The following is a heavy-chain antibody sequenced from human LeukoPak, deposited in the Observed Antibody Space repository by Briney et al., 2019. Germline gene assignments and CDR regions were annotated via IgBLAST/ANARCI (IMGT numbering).Heavy chain of an antibody. V-gene: IGHV1-2*02. J-gene: IGHJ3*02. D-gene: IGHD3-22*01. CDR3: AREYYDSSGLKHAFDI. Sequence: GASVKVSCKTSGYTFTDYYIHWVRQAPGQGLEWMGCIDPDSGGTKSPQRFQGRVTVTRDTSITTAYMELSRLSFDDTAVYYRAREYYDSSGLKHAFDIWGQGTMVTVSS. CDR1: GYTFTDYY. CDR2: IDPDSGGT.